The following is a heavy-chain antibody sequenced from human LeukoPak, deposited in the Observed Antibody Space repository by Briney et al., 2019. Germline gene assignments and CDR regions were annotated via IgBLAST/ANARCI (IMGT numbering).Heavy chain of an antibody. D-gene: IGHD3-9*01. Sequence: GGSLRLSCAASGFTFDDYAMHWVRQAPGKGLEWVSAISGSGGSTYYADSVKGRFTISRDNSKNTLYLQMNSLRAEGTAVYYCAKDPGYDILTGYYSYWGQGTLVTVSS. CDR1: GFTFDDYA. CDR3: AKDPGYDILTGYYSY. J-gene: IGHJ4*02. V-gene: IGHV3-23*01. CDR2: ISGSGGST.